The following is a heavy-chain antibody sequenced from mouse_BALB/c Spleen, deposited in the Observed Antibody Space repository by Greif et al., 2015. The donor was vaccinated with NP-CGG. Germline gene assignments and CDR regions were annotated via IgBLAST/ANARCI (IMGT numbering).Heavy chain of an antibody. CDR2: ISDGGSYT. CDR3: ARDRANWDAFAY. J-gene: IGHJ3*01. D-gene: IGHD4-1*01. CDR1: GFTFSDYY. V-gene: IGHV5-4*02. Sequence: EVQRVESGGGLVKPGGSLKLSCAASGFTFSDYYMYWVRQTPEKRLEWVATISDGGSYTYYPDSVKGRFTISRDNAKNNLYLQMSSLKSEDTAMYYCARDRANWDAFAYWGQGTLVTVSA.